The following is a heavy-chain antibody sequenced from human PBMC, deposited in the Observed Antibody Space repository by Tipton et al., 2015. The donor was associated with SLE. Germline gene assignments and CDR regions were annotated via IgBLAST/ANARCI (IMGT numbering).Heavy chain of an antibody. D-gene: IGHD6-13*01. J-gene: IGHJ6*02. V-gene: IGHV4-34*01. CDR3: ASQHPYYYYGMDV. CDR2: INHSGST. Sequence: LRLSCAVYGGSFSGYYWSWIRQPPGKGLEWIGEINHSGSTNYNPSLKSRVTISVDTSKNQFSLKLSSVTAADTAVYYCASQHPYYYYGMDVWGQGTTVTVSS. CDR1: GGSFSGYY.